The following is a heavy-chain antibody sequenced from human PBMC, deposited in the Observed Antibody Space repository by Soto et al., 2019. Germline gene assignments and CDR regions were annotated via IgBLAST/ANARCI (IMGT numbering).Heavy chain of an antibody. D-gene: IGHD3-22*01. CDR3: AGHMYYYDSSGYYFVGHGAPNYYYGMDV. J-gene: IGHJ6*02. V-gene: IGHV4-34*01. CDR1: GGSFSGCY. Sequence: SETLSLTCAVYGGSFSGCYWSWIRQPPGKGLEWIGEINHSGSTNYNPSLKSRVTISVDTSKNQFSLKLSSVTAADTAVYYCAGHMYYYDSSGYYFVGHGAPNYYYGMDVWGQGTTVTVSS. CDR2: INHSGST.